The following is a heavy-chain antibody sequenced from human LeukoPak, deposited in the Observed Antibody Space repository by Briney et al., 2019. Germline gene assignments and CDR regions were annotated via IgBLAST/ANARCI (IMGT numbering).Heavy chain of an antibody. V-gene: IGHV4-4*07. D-gene: IGHD5-12*01. J-gene: IGHJ4*02. CDR3: ARVGYSGYDIDY. Sequence: SETLSLTCTVSGGSISSDYWTWIRQPAGKGLEWIGRIYTSGSTICNPSLKSRVTTSVDTSKNQFSLRLSSVTAADTAVYYCARVGYSGYDIDYWGQGTLVTVSS. CDR2: IYTSGST. CDR1: GGSISSDY.